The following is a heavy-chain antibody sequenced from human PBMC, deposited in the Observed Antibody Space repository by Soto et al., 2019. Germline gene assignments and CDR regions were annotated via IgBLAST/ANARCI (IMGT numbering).Heavy chain of an antibody. J-gene: IGHJ4*03. Sequence: SQTLSLTCVISGDSVSGDTSAWNWIRQSPSRGLEWLGRTYYRSKWYNDYAVSVKSRITINPDTSRNQFSLQLNSVTPEDRAIYYCARVDCCGDMCYPQPSTFDNWGQRTMVAVS. CDR2: TYYRSKWYN. D-gene: IGHD2-15*01. V-gene: IGHV6-1*01. CDR3: ARVDCCGDMCYPQPSTFDN. CDR1: GDSVSGDTSA.